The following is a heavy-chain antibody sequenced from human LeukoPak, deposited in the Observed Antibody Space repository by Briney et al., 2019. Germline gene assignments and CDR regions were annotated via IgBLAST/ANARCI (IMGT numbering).Heavy chain of an antibody. V-gene: IGHV4-34*01. CDR2: INHSGST. CDR1: GGPFSGYY. D-gene: IGHD4-23*01. CDR3: ARAPGSNFPPNFDY. J-gene: IGHJ4*02. Sequence: SETLSLTCAVYGGPFSGYYWSWIRQPPGKGLEWIGEINHSGSTNYNPSLKSRVTISVDTSKNQFSLKLSSVTAADTAVYYCARAPGSNFPPNFDYWGQGTLATVSS.